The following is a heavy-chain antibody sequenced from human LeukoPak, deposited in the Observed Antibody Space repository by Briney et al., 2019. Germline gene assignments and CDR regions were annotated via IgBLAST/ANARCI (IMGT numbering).Heavy chain of an antibody. V-gene: IGHV3-30*04. CDR2: ISYDGSNK. D-gene: IGHD2-15*01. J-gene: IGHJ4*02. Sequence: GGSLRLSCAASGFTFSSYAMHWVRQAPGKGLEWVAVISYDGSNKYYADSVKGRFTISRDNSKNTLYLQMNSLRAEDTAVYYCAKHGLPLVVISAPLDYWGQGTLVTVAS. CDR3: AKHGLPLVVISAPLDY. CDR1: GFTFSSYA.